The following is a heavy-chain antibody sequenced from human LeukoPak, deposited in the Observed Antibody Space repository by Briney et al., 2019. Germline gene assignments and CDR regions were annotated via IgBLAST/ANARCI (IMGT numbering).Heavy chain of an antibody. D-gene: IGHD2-15*01. CDR2: ISGSGGST. Sequence: GGSLRLSCAASGFTFSSYAMSWVRQAPGKGLEWVSAISGSGGSTYYADSVKGRFTISRDNSKNTLYLQMNSLRAEDAAVYYCAKGTEWWNDYFDYWGQGTLVTVSS. CDR3: AKGTEWWNDYFDY. J-gene: IGHJ4*02. CDR1: GFTFSSYA. V-gene: IGHV3-23*01.